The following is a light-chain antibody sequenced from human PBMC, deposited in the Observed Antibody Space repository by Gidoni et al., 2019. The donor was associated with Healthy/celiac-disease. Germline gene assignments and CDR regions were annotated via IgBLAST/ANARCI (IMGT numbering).Light chain of an antibody. J-gene: IGLJ2*01. V-gene: IGLV1-36*01. CDR2: YDD. CDR1: SSNIGNNA. CDR3: AAWDDSLNGPGVV. Sequence: QSVLTQPPSVSEAPRQRVTISCSGSSSNIGNNAVNWYQQLPGTAPKLLIYYDDLLPSGVSDRFSGSKSGTSASLAISGLQSEDEADYYCAAWDDSLNGPGVVFGGGTKLTVL.